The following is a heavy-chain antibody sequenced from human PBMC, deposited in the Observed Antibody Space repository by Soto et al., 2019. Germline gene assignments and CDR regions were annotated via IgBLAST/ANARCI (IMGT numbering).Heavy chain of an antibody. CDR1: GGTFSSYA. V-gene: IGHV1-69*06. Sequence: ASVKVSCKASGGTFSSYAISWVRQAPGQGLEWMGGIIPIFGTANYAQKFQGRVTITADKSTSTAYMELSSLRAEDTAVYYCASSYKYSTGWQPHDTFDIWGQGTMVTVSS. CDR3: ASSYKYSTGWQPHDTFDI. CDR2: IIPIFGTA. D-gene: IGHD6-19*01. J-gene: IGHJ3*02.